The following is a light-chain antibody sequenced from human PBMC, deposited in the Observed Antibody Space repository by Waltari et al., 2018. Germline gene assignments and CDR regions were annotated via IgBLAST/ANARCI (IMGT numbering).Light chain of an antibody. CDR1: TGAVTSGYF. CDR2: SAN. Sequence: QTVVTQEPSLTVSPGGTVTLTCASSTGAVTSGYFPTWFQQRPGQPPRSLIYSANNKHSWTPTGFSGSLIGGKAALTLSGVQPEDEADYYCLLFYGGAYVFGTGTKLTVL. V-gene: IGLV7-43*01. CDR3: LLFYGGAYV. J-gene: IGLJ1*01.